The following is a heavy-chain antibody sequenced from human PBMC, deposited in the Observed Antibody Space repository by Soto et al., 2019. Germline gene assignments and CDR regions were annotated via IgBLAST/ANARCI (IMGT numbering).Heavy chain of an antibody. CDR1: GGTFSSYA. Sequence: GASVKVSCKASGGTFSSYAISWVRQAPGQGLEWMGGIIPIFGTANYAQKFQGRVTITADESTSTAYMELSSLRSEDTAVYYCARDSLAVAGRSYFDYWGQGTLVTVSS. D-gene: IGHD6-19*01. CDR3: ARDSLAVAGRSYFDY. V-gene: IGHV1-69*13. CDR2: IIPIFGTA. J-gene: IGHJ4*02.